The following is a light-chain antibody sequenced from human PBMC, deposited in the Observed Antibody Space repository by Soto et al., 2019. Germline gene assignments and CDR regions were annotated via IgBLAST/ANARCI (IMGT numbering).Light chain of an antibody. J-gene: IGKJ1*01. CDR2: GAS. V-gene: IGKV3-15*01. CDR1: QSVSSD. CDR3: QQYNDWPRT. Sequence: EIVMTQSPATLSVSPGERANLSCRASQSVSSDLAWYHQKPGQAPRLLIYGASTRATGIPARFSGSGSGTEFTLTINSLQSEDFAVYYCQQYNDWPRTFGQGTKVDI.